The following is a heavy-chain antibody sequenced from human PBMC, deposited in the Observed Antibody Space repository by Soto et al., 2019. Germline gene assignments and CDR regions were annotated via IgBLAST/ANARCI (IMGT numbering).Heavy chain of an antibody. Sequence: GASVKVSCKASGDTFTSYGISWVRQAPGQGLEWMGWISAYNGNTNYAQKLQGRVTMTTDTSTSTAYMELRSLRSDDTAVYYCASTRITMIVVGHDAFDIWGQGTMVTVSS. V-gene: IGHV1-18*01. CDR2: ISAYNGNT. CDR1: GDTFTSYG. D-gene: IGHD3-22*01. J-gene: IGHJ3*02. CDR3: ASTRITMIVVGHDAFDI.